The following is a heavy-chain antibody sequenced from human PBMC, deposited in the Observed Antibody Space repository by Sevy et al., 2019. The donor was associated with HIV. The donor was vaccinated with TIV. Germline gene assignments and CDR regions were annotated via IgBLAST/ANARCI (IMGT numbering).Heavy chain of an antibody. CDR2: IYYSGST. Sequence: SETLSLTCTVSGGSVSSGSYYWSWIRQPPGKGLEWIGYIYYSGSTNYNPSLKSRVTISVDTSKNQFSLKLSSVTAADTAVYYCAREVRGRYCTNGVCYTGTSYFDYWGQGTLVTVSS. CDR1: GGSVSSGSYY. D-gene: IGHD2-8*01. CDR3: AREVRGRYCTNGVCYTGTSYFDY. J-gene: IGHJ4*02. V-gene: IGHV4-61*01.